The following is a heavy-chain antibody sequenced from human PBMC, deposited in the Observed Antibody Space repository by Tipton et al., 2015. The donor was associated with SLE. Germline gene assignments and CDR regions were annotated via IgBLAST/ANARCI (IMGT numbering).Heavy chain of an antibody. J-gene: IGHJ4*02. Sequence: TLSLTCAVYGGSFSGYYWSWIRQPPGKGLEWIGYSYYSGSTYYNPSLKSRVTISVDTSKNQFSLKLSSVTAADKAVYYCARDSTMVRGVNDYWGQGTLVTVSA. CDR2: SYYSGST. V-gene: IGHV4-34*09. CDR1: GGSFSGYY. D-gene: IGHD3-10*01. CDR3: ARDSTMVRGVNDY.